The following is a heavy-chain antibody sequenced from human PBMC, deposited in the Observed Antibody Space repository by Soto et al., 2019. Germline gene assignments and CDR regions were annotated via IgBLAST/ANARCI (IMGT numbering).Heavy chain of an antibody. Sequence: GWSLRLSCASSVFTFISYSVSWVRQAPGKGLEWVSGFRTSGDGGTTYYADSVKGRFTISRDNSKNMLFLQMNSLRAEDTAIYYCAKKVNSGPGSQYFDYWGQGTLVTVSS. CDR2: FRTSGDGGTT. CDR3: AKKVNSGPGSQYFDY. CDR1: VFTFISYS. D-gene: IGHD3-10*01. J-gene: IGHJ4*02. V-gene: IGHV3-23*01.